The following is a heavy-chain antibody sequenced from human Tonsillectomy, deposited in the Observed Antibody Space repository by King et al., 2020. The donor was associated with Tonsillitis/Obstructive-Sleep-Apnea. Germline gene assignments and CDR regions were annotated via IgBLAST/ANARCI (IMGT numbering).Heavy chain of an antibody. CDR1: GFTFSDYY. D-gene: IGHD2-2*01. CDR2: ISSSSSYT. CDR3: ARDGRSSAYWFDP. Sequence: VQLMESGGGLVKPGGSLRLSCAASGFTFSDYYMSWIRQAPGKGLEWVSYISSSSSYTNYADSVKGRFTISRDNAKNSLYLQMNSLRAEDTAVYYCARDGRSSAYWFDPWGQGTLVTVSS. V-gene: IGHV3-11*05. J-gene: IGHJ5*02.